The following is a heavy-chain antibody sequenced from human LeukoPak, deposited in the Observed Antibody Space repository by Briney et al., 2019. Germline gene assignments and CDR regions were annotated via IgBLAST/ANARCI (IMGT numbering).Heavy chain of an antibody. J-gene: IGHJ4*02. CDR3: ARLAGDY. CDR1: GGSFSGYY. V-gene: IGHV4-34*01. Sequence: SETLSLTCAVYGGSFSGYYWSWIRQLPGKGLEWIGEINHSGSTNYNPSLKSRVTISVDTSKNQFSLKLSSVTAADTAVYYCARLAGDYWGQGTLVTVSS. CDR2: INHSGST. D-gene: IGHD3-10*01.